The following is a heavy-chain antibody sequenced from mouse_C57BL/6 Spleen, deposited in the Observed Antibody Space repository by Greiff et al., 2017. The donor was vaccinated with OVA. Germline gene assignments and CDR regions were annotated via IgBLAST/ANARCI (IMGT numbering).Heavy chain of an antibody. CDR1: GFIFSSYA. Sequence: EVQVVESGGGLVKPGGSLKLSCAASGFIFSSYAMSWVRQTPEKRLEWVATISDGGSYTYYPDNVKGRFTISRDNAKNNLYLQMSHLKSEDTAMYYCARGPPDYYGSSYGYFDVWGTGTTVTVSS. D-gene: IGHD1-1*01. V-gene: IGHV5-4*01. J-gene: IGHJ1*03. CDR3: ARGPPDYYGSSYGYFDV. CDR2: ISDGGSYT.